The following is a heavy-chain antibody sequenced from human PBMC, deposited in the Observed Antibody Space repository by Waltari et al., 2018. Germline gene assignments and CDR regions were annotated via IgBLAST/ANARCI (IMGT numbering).Heavy chain of an antibody. CDR2: VSGDSRYI. D-gene: IGHD3-10*01. Sequence: EVQLVESGGGLVQPGGSLRLSCTASGMTFTTYSMTWVRQAPGNGLEWSSYVSGDSRYIYYADSVRVRFTISRDNAQNSMYLQMNNLRADDTAVYYCAGIRRGFWFFDLWGRGTLVTVSS. J-gene: IGHJ2*01. V-gene: IGHV3-48*04. CDR3: AGIRRGFWFFDL. CDR1: GMTFTTYS.